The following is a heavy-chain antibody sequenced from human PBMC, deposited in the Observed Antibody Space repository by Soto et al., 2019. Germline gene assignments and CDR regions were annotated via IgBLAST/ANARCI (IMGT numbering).Heavy chain of an antibody. Sequence: SETLSLTCKVSGASVSSGSYYWSWIRQPPGKGLEWIGYIYYTGTSDYNPSLKSRVTISIDTSKNQISLNLNSVTAADTAVYYCARALSTNEGWFDPWGQGRLVTVS. V-gene: IGHV4-61*01. J-gene: IGHJ5*02. D-gene: IGHD2-8*01. CDR1: GASVSSGSYY. CDR2: IYYTGTS. CDR3: ARALSTNEGWFDP.